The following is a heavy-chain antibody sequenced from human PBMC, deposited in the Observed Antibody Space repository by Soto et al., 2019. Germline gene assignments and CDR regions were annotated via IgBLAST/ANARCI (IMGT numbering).Heavy chain of an antibody. CDR2: ISAYNGNT. CDR3: ARDSGYGDYEAFVDV. CDR1: GYTFTSYG. V-gene: IGHV1-18*01. D-gene: IGHD4-17*01. Sequence: QVQLVQYEAEVKKPGASVKVSCKASGYTFTSYGISWVRQAPGQGLEWMGWISAYNGNTNYAQKLQGRVTMTTDTSTSTAYMELRSLRTDDTAVYYCARDSGYGDYEAFVDVWGQGTTVTVSS. J-gene: IGHJ6*02.